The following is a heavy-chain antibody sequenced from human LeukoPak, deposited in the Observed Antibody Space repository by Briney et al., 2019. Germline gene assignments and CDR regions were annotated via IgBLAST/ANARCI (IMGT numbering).Heavy chain of an antibody. D-gene: IGHD3-9*01. CDR2: ISYDGSNK. Sequence: SGGSLRLSCAAAGFTFSSYAMHWVRQAPGKGLEWVAVISYDGSNKYYADSVKGRFTISRDNSKNTLYLHMNSLRAEDTAVYYCARGTFGGRYFDWLFTQFDYWGQGTLVTVSS. CDR1: GFTFSSYA. V-gene: IGHV3-30-3*01. CDR3: ARGTFGGRYFDWLFTQFDY. J-gene: IGHJ4*02.